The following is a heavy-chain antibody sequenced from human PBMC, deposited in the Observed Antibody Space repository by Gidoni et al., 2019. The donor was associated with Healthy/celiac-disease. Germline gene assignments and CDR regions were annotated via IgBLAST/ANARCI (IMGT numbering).Heavy chain of an antibody. J-gene: IGHJ4*02. CDR3: AKPPHSTMYYFDY. V-gene: IGHV3-30*18. CDR2: ISYDGSNK. CDR1: GFTFSRYG. Sequence: QVQLVASGGGVVQPGRSLRLSCAASGFTFSRYGMHWVRQAQGKGLEWVAVISYDGSNKYYADSVKGRFTISRDNSKNTLYLQMNSLRAEDTAVYYCAKPPHSTMYYFDYWGQGTLVTVSS. D-gene: IGHD3-10*02.